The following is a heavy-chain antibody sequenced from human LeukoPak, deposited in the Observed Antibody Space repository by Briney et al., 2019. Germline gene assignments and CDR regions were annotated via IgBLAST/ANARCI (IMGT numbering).Heavy chain of an antibody. Sequence: ASVKVSCKASGYTFTSYGISWVRQAPGQGLEWMGWISAYNGNTNYAQKLQGRVTITTDTSTSTAYMELRSLRSDDTAVYYCARDTAMERGPGWFDPWGQGTLVTVSS. CDR1: GYTFTSYG. CDR2: ISAYNGNT. V-gene: IGHV1-18*01. CDR3: ARDTAMERGPGWFDP. D-gene: IGHD5-18*01. J-gene: IGHJ5*02.